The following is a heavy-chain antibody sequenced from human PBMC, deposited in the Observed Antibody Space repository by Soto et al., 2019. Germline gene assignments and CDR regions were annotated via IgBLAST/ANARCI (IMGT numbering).Heavy chain of an antibody. J-gene: IGHJ4*02. V-gene: IGHV3-23*01. D-gene: IGHD6-13*01. CDR2: ITGSGDAT. CDR3: ARQDYSTTWYLNY. CDR1: GFTFSSYA. Sequence: PGGSLRLSCAASGFTFSSYAMNWVRQAPGKGLEWVSVITGSGDATYYADSVKGRFTISRDNSKNTLYVQMNSLRAEDTAVYYCARQDYSTTWYLNYWGQGTLVTVCS.